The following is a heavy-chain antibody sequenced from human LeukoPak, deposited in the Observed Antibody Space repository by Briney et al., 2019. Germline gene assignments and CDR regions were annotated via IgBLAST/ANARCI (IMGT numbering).Heavy chain of an antibody. V-gene: IGHV3-72*01. CDR2: IRNKANKYTT. Sequence: PGGSLRLSCAVSGFTFSDHYMDWVRQAPGEGLEWVGRIRNKANKYTTEYAASVKGRFTISRDDSKNSLYLQMNSLKTEDTAMYYCASRLDYFDYWGQGTLATVSS. J-gene: IGHJ4*02. CDR1: GFTFSDHY. CDR3: ASRLDYFDY. D-gene: IGHD2-21*01.